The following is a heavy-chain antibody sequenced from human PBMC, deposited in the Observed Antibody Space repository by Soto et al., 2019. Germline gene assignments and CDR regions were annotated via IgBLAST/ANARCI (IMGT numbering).Heavy chain of an antibody. V-gene: IGHV3-48*01. Sequence: GGSLRLSCAASGFTFSSYSMNWVRQAPGKGLEWVSYISSSSSTIYYADSVKGRFTISRDNAKNSLYLQMNSLRAEDTAVYYCARVENSLDYNWNVLDPWGQGTLVTVSS. J-gene: IGHJ5*02. D-gene: IGHD1-20*01. CDR2: ISSSSSTI. CDR3: ARVENSLDYNWNVLDP. CDR1: GFTFSSYS.